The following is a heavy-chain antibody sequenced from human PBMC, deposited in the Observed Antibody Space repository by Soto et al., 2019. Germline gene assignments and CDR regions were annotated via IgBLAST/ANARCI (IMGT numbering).Heavy chain of an antibody. CDR3: ARIRGYWHGLAV. CDR2: ITGTGGNT. D-gene: IGHD1-26*01. Sequence: PGGSLRRSCAASGFPLSTYGMTWVRQAPGKGLEWVSAITGTGGNTYYVDSVKGRFTSSRDNSKNMLYLQVNSLRVEDTAVYYCARIRGYWHGLAVWGQGPTVTVSS. V-gene: IGHV3-23*01. CDR1: GFPLSTYG. J-gene: IGHJ6*02.